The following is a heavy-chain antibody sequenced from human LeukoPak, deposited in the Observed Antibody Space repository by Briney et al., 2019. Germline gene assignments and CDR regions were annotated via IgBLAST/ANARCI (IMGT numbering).Heavy chain of an antibody. Sequence: SETLSLTCTVSGGSISSYYWSWIRQPPGKGLEWIGYIYYSGSTNYNPSLKSRVTISVDTSKNQFSLKLSSVTAADTAVYYCAGSYYYDSSGYADYFDYWGQGTLVTVSS. V-gene: IGHV4-59*01. CDR2: IYYSGST. J-gene: IGHJ4*02. CDR3: AGSYYYDSSGYADYFDY. CDR1: GGSISSYY. D-gene: IGHD3-22*01.